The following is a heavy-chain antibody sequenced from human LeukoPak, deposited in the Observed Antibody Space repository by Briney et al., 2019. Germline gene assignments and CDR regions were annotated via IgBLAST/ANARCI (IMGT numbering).Heavy chain of an antibody. CDR3: TRARPLGDPEKFDY. V-gene: IGHV1-3*01. D-gene: IGHD4-17*01. CDR2: INAGNGNT. CDR1: GYTFTSYT. J-gene: IGHJ4*02. Sequence: ASVKVSCKASGYTFTSYTMHWVRQAPGQRLEWMGWINAGNGNTIYSQKFQGRVTITRDTFAGTAYMELSSLRSEDTAVYYCTRARPLGDPEKFDYWGQGTLVTVSS.